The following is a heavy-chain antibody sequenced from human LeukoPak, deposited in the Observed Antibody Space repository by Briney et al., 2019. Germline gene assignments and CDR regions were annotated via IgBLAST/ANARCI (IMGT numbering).Heavy chain of an antibody. V-gene: IGHV3-30*18. CDR1: GFTFRTYG. CDR3: ANGDYYLDY. D-gene: IGHD4-17*01. Sequence: GGSLRLSCAGSGFTFRTYGMNWVRQAPGKGLEWVALVSYDGSNKYYAGSVKGRFTISRDNSKNTLYLQMNSLRAEDTAVYYCANGDYYLDYWGQGTLVTVSS. CDR2: VSYDGSNK. J-gene: IGHJ4*02.